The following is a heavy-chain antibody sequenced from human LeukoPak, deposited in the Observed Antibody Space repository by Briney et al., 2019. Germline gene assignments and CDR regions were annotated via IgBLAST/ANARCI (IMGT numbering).Heavy chain of an antibody. D-gene: IGHD5-12*01. CDR1: GGSINSGDYY. Sequence: PSETLSLTCTVSGGSINSGDYYWSWIRQPPGKGLEWIGYIYYSGGTYYNPSLKSRVTISVDTSKNQFSLRLSSVTAADTAVYYCARDQGIVATIRALDYYGMDVWGQGTTVTVSS. CDR3: ARDQGIVATIRALDYYGMDV. CDR2: IYYSGGT. V-gene: IGHV4-30-4*01. J-gene: IGHJ6*02.